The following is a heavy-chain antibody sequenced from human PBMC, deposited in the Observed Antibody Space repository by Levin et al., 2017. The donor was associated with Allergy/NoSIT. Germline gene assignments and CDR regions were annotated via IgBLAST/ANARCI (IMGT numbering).Heavy chain of an antibody. CDR3: ARVGFGELLHYYYFGMDV. D-gene: IGHD3-10*01. Sequence: SVKVSCKASGDTFSNFALSWVRQAPGQGLEWMGGIIPIFGTTNYAQKFQGRVTITADKSTSTAYMELSSLRSEDTAVYYCARVGFGELLHYYYFGMDVWGQGTTVTVSS. CDR1: GDTFSNFA. CDR2: IIPIFGTT. V-gene: IGHV1-69*06. J-gene: IGHJ6*02.